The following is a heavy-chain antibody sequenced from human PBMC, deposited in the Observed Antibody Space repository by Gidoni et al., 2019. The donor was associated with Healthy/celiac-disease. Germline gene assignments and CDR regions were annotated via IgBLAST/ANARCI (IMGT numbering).Heavy chain of an antibody. J-gene: IGHJ4*02. CDR2: IRSKANSYAT. D-gene: IGHD3-3*01. Sequence: LEWVGRIRSKANSYATAYAASVKGRFTISRDDSKNTAYLQMNSLKTEDTAVYYCTRLVVSMASDDYWGQGTLVTVSS. V-gene: IGHV3-73*01. CDR3: TRLVVSMASDDY.